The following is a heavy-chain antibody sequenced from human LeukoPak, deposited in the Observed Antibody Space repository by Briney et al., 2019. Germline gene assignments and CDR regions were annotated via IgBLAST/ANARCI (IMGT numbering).Heavy chain of an antibody. CDR3: ARGDSCPTY. D-gene: IGHD2-15*01. CDR1: GFTFSSYE. J-gene: IGHJ4*02. CDR2: ISSGGSTI. Sequence: GGSLRLSCAASGFTFSSYEMNWVRQAPGKGLEWVSYISSGGSTIYYADSVKGRFTISRGNAKNSLYLQMNSLRAEDTAVYYCARGDSCPTYWGQGTLVTVSS. V-gene: IGHV3-48*03.